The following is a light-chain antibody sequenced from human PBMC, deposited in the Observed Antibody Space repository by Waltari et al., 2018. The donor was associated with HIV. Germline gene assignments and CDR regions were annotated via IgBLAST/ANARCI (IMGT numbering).Light chain of an antibody. CDR1: SGNIGKSNL. Sequence: QSALTQQASVSGSLGQSITISCNGTSGNIGKSNLVSWYQQHPAKAPKLLTYEVTRRPSGISSRFSASKSDNTASLTISGLQAEDEATYFCCSYAGTTDFFVFGGGT. CDR3: CSYAGTTDFFV. CDR2: EVT. V-gene: IGLV2-23*02. J-gene: IGLJ1*01.